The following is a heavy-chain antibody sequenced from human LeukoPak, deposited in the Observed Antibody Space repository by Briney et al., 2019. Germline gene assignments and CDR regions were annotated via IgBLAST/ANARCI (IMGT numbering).Heavy chain of an antibody. CDR1: GFTFSSYE. CDR2: ISSSGSTI. Sequence: GGSLRLSCAASGFTFSSYEMNWVRQAPGKGLEWVSYISSSGSTIYYADSVKGRFTISRDNAKNSLYLQMNSLRAEDTAVYYCARGTDLRTMVRGVNLGFDHWGQGTLVTVSS. CDR3: ARGTDLRTMVRGVNLGFDH. D-gene: IGHD3-10*01. J-gene: IGHJ4*02. V-gene: IGHV3-48*03.